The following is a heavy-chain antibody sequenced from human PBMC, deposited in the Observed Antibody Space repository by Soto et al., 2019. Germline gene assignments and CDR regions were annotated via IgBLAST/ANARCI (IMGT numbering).Heavy chain of an antibody. CDR2: IYHSGST. CDR3: AGHGATGYYYGMDV. Sequence: SETLSLTCAVSGGSISSGGYSWSWIRQPPGKGLEWIGYIYHSGSTYYNPSLKSRVTISVDRSKNQFSLKLSSVTAADTAVYYCAGHGATGYYYGMDVWGQGTTVTVSS. V-gene: IGHV4-30-2*01. CDR1: GGSISSGGYS. D-gene: IGHD4-17*01. J-gene: IGHJ6*02.